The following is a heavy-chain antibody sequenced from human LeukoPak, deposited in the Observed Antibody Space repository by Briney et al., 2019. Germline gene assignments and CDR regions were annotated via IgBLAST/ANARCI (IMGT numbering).Heavy chain of an antibody. Sequence: GGSLRLSCAASGFTFSTYNMNWVRQAPGKWLEWVSSISVSSSYIYYADSVKGRFSISRDNAKNPLYLQMNSLRAEDTAVYYCARDLLGWELHYFDYWGQGTLVTVYS. J-gene: IGHJ4*02. V-gene: IGHV3-21*01. CDR1: GFTFSTYN. D-gene: IGHD1-26*01. CDR3: ARDLLGWELHYFDY. CDR2: ISVSSSYI.